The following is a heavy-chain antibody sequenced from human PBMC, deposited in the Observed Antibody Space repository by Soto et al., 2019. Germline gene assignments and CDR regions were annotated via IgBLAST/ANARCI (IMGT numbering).Heavy chain of an antibody. CDR3: ARGRYFVRGLDPFDY. J-gene: IGHJ4*02. D-gene: IGHD3-10*02. V-gene: IGHV3-21*01. CDR2: ISSSSSYI. Sequence: GGSLRLSCAASGFTFSSYSMNWVRQAPGKGLEWVSSISSSSSYIYYADSVKGRFTISRDNAKNSLYLQMNSLRAEDTAVYYCARGRYFVRGLDPFDYWGQGTLVTVSS. CDR1: GFTFSSYS.